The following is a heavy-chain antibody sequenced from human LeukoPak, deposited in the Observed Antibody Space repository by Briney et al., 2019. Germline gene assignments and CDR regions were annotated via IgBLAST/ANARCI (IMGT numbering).Heavy chain of an antibody. Sequence: SETLSLTCAVYGGSFSGYYWSWIRQPPGKGLEWIGEINHSGSTNYNPSLKSRVTISVDTSKNQFSLKLSSVTAADTAVYYCAREGDHPDYGPGDYWGQGTLVTVSS. CDR3: AREGDHPDYGPGDY. J-gene: IGHJ4*02. CDR1: GGSFSGYY. D-gene: IGHD3-16*01. CDR2: INHSGST. V-gene: IGHV4-34*01.